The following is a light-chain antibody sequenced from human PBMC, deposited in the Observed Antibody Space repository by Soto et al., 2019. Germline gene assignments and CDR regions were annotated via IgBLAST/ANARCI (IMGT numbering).Light chain of an antibody. CDR3: QQSYSTFLT. CDR1: QYIKNY. V-gene: IGKV1-39*01. CDR2: AAS. J-gene: IGKJ3*01. Sequence: DIPMTQSPSSLSASLGDRVTITCRASQYIKNYLNWYQHKPGKAPKLLISAASTLQSGVPSRFSGSGSGTDFTLTIASLQPEDFATYFCQQSYSTFLTFGPGTKVDVK.